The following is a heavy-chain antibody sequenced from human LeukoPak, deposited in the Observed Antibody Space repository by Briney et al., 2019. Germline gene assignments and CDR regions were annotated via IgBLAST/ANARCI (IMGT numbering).Heavy chain of an antibody. D-gene: IGHD2-2*01. CDR3: ARTHCSSTSCSPLLYYYYYMDV. Sequence: ASVKVSCKASGYTFTSYAMHWVRQAPGQRLEWMGVINPSVGSTTYARKFQGRVTITADESTSTAYMELSSLRSEDTAVYYCARTHCSSTSCSPLLYYYYYMDVWGKGTTVTVSS. J-gene: IGHJ6*03. CDR2: INPSVGST. V-gene: IGHV1-46*01. CDR1: GYTFTSYA.